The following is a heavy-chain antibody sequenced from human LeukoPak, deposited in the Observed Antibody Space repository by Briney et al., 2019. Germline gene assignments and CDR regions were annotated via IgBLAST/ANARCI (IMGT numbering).Heavy chain of an antibody. Sequence: SETLSFTCTVYGGSISNSTYYWRWIRQPPEKGLERIATIYYSGNTFYNPSLKSRVTISLATSKNQFSLKLSSVTAADTAVYYCARTCCSGDSCHFDYWGEGSLVTVS. CDR2: IYYSGNT. V-gene: IGHV4-39*07. J-gene: IGHJ4*02. D-gene: IGHD2-15*01. CDR1: GGSISNSTYY. CDR3: ARTCCSGDSCHFDY.